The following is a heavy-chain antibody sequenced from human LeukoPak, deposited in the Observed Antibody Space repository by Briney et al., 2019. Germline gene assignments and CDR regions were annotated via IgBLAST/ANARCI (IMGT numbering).Heavy chain of an antibody. J-gene: IGHJ4*02. CDR1: GGSVISGHYY. D-gene: IGHD2-21*02. CDR2: IYSSGST. CDR3: ARTATGGGY. V-gene: IGHV4-61*01. Sequence: SETLSLTCTVSGGSVISGHYYWSWTRQPPGKGLEWIGYIYSSGSTNYNPSLKSRVTISVDTSRNEFSLKLSSVTAADTAVYYCARTATGGGYWGQGTLVTVS.